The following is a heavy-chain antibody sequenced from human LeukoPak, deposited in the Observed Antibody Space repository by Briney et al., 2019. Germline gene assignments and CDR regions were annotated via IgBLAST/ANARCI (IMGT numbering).Heavy chain of an antibody. Sequence: QPGSSLRLSCAASGFTFSTYWMHSVRHAPGNGLVWVSRINEHGSTTDYADYVKDRFTISRDNAKNTLYLQMNSLRAEDTAVYYCARDVAGSGSHWGRGTLVTVSS. J-gene: IGHJ4*02. CDR3: ARDVAGSGSH. D-gene: IGHD3-10*01. CDR2: INEHGSTT. CDR1: GFTFSTYW. V-gene: IGHV3-74*01.